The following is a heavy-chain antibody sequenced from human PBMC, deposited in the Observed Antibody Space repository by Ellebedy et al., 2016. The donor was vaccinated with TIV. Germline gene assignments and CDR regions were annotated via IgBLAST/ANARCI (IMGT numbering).Heavy chain of an antibody. CDR1: GFTFSSYA. CDR3: AKVLEDIVVVVAATPDYYFDY. CDR2: ISGSGGST. D-gene: IGHD2-15*01. V-gene: IGHV3-23*01. Sequence: GESLKISCAASGFTFSSYAMSWVRQAPGKGLEWVSVISGSGGSTYYADPVKGRFTISRDNSKNTLYLQMNSLRAEDTAVYYCAKVLEDIVVVVAATPDYYFDYWGQGTLVTVSS. J-gene: IGHJ4*02.